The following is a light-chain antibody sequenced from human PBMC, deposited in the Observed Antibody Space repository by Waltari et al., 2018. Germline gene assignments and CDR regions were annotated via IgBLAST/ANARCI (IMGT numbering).Light chain of an antibody. CDR2: GAS. V-gene: IGKV3-20*01. Sequence: DIVLTQSPGTLSLSPWERATLSCRAIQSVNSRYLAWYQQKSGQAPRLLIHGASSRATGIPDRFSGSGSGTDFTLTISRLEPEDFAVYYCQQYGSSPPTGFGPGTKLDIK. CDR1: QSVNSRY. J-gene: IGKJ3*01. CDR3: QQYGSSPPTG.